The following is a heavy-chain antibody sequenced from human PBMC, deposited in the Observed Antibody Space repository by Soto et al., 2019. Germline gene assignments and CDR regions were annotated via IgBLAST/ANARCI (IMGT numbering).Heavy chain of an antibody. CDR2: IYYSGST. J-gene: IGHJ6*02. D-gene: IGHD3-10*01. CDR1: GGSISSGGYY. Sequence: ASETLSLTCTVSGGSISSGGYYWSWIRQHPGKGLEWIGYIYYSGSTYYNPSFESRVTISLDRSQNQFSLKLESVSAADTAVYYCARSLLTRIRGATIPYYSVMDVWGQGTTVTVSS. V-gene: IGHV4-31*03. CDR3: ARSLLTRIRGATIPYYSVMDV.